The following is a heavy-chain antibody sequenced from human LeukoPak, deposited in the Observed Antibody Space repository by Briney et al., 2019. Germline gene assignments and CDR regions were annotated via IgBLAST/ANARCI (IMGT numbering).Heavy chain of an antibody. CDR2: ISSSSSYI. CDR3: ARDTSEGTTVTTLPDAFDI. D-gene: IGHD4-17*01. J-gene: IGHJ3*02. Sequence: PGGSLRLSCAASGFTFSSYSMNWVRQAPGKGLEWVSSISSSSSYIYYADSVKGRFTISRDNAKNSLYLQMNSLRAEDTAVYYCARDTSEGTTVTTLPDAFDIWGQGTMVTVSS. V-gene: IGHV3-21*01. CDR1: GFTFSSYS.